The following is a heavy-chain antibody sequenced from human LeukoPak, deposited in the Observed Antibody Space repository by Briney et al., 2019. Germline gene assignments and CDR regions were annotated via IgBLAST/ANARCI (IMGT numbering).Heavy chain of an antibody. V-gene: IGHV3-9*01. CDR2: ISWNSGTI. CDR3: AKRSAAGTVGYFDY. Sequence: GGSLRLSCAASGFTVSSNYMSWVRQAPGKGLEWVSGISWNSGTIYYADSVKGRFTISRDDAKNSLYLQMHSLRAEDTALYYCAKRSAAGTVGYFDYWGQGTLVTVSS. D-gene: IGHD6-13*01. CDR1: GFTVSSNY. J-gene: IGHJ4*02.